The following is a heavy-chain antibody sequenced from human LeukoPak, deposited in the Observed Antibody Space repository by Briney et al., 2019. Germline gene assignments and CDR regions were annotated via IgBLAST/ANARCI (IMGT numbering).Heavy chain of an antibody. CDR1: GGSISSYY. J-gene: IGHJ3*01. CDR2: IYYSGST. V-gene: IGHV4-59*01. CDR3: ARDHNAFDF. Sequence: ASETLSLTCTVSGGSISSYYWSWIRQPPGKGLEWIGYIYYSGSTNYNPSLKSRVTISVDTSKNQFSLKLSSVTAADTAVYYCARDHNAFDFWGQGTMVTVSS.